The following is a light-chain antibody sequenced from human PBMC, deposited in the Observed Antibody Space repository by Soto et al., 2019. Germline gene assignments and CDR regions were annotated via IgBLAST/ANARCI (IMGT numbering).Light chain of an antibody. Sequence: QSVLTQPPSVSGAPGRRVTTPGTGGTSNIGAGYNVHWYQQVPGTAPKLLIYGDSNRPSGVPDRFSGSKSGTSASLAITGLQAEDEADYYCQSYDSSLSGWLFGGGTKLTVL. V-gene: IGLV1-40*01. CDR3: QSYDSSLSGWL. J-gene: IGLJ3*02. CDR2: GDS. CDR1: TSNIGAGYN.